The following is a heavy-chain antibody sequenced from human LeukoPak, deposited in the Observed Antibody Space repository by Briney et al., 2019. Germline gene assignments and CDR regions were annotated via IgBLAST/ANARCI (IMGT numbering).Heavy chain of an antibody. CDR2: INAGNGNA. CDR1: GYTFTSYA. Sequence: GASVKVSCKASGYTFTSYAMHWVRQAPGQRLEWMGWINAGNGNAKYSQKFQGRVTITRDTSASTAYMELSSLRSEDTAVYYCARGAYSGPVGFFDYWGQGTLVTVSS. V-gene: IGHV1-3*01. D-gene: IGHD1-26*01. CDR3: ARGAYSGPVGFFDY. J-gene: IGHJ4*02.